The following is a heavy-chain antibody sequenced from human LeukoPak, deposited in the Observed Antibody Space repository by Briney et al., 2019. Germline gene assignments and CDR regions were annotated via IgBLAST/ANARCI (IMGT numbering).Heavy chain of an antibody. CDR3: ARDTRTMTAVTRGQHYYYGLDV. J-gene: IGHJ6*02. CDR2: VNPSDGGT. D-gene: IGHD4-17*01. Sequence: ASVRVSCKASGYTFTNYYLHWVRQAPGHGLEWMAIVNPSDGGTYYEQKLQGRVTVTRDTSTSTVYMELSSLRSEDTAVYYCARDTRTMTAVTRGQHYYYGLDVWGQGTTVTVSS. V-gene: IGHV1-46*01. CDR1: GYTFTNYY.